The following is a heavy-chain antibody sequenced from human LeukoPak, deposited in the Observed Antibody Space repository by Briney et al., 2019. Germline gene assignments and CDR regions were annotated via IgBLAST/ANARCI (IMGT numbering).Heavy chain of an antibody. D-gene: IGHD3-9*01. CDR1: GYSISSGYY. CDR2: IYHSGST. J-gene: IGHJ4*02. Sequence: SETLSLTCTVSGYSISSGYYWGWIRQPPGKGLEWIGSIYHSGSTYYNPSLKSRVTISVDTSKNQFSLKLSSVTAADTAVYYCARVGILTGYYEYFDYWGQGTLVTVSS. CDR3: ARVGILTGYYEYFDY. V-gene: IGHV4-38-2*02.